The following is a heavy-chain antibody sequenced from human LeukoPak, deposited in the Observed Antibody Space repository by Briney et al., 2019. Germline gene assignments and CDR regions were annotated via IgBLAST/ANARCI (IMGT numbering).Heavy chain of an antibody. CDR3: AREGAMVRGVIAYFDY. CDR1: GGSFSGYY. D-gene: IGHD3-10*01. V-gene: IGHV4-4*07. CDR2: IYTSGST. J-gene: IGHJ4*02. Sequence: SETLSLTCAVYGGSFSGYYWSWIRQPAGKGLEWIGRIYTSGSTNYNPSLKSRVTMSVDTSKNQFSLKLSSVTAADTAVYYCAREGAMVRGVIAYFDYWGQGTLVTVSS.